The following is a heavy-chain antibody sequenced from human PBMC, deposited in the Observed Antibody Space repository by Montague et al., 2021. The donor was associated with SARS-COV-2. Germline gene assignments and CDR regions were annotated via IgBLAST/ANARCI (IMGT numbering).Heavy chain of an antibody. Sequence: PALVKPTQTLTLTCTFSGFSLSTSGMCMTWIRQPPGKALEWLARIDWDGDKYYNTSLKSRLTISKDTSKNLVVLTMTNMDPVDTATYYCAWGPSDTYYYNGMDVWGRGTTVTVSS. V-gene: IGHV2-70*11. CDR1: GFSLSTSGMC. CDR2: IDWDGDK. CDR3: AWGPSDTYYYNGMDV. J-gene: IGHJ6*02.